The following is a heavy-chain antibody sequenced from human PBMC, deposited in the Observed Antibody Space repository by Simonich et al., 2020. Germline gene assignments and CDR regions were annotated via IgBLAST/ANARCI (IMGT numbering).Heavy chain of an antibody. CDR1: GYTFTSYG. CDR3: ARASRGTWWYYYFDY. D-gene: IGHD2-15*01. Sequence: QVQLVQSGAEVKKPGASVKVSCKASGYTFTSYGICWVRQAPGQGLEWMGWISAYNGNTNHAQKLQGRVTMTTDTSTSTAYMELRSLRSDDTAVYYCARASRGTWWYYYFDYWGQGTLVTVSS. CDR2: ISAYNGNT. V-gene: IGHV1-18*01. J-gene: IGHJ4*02.